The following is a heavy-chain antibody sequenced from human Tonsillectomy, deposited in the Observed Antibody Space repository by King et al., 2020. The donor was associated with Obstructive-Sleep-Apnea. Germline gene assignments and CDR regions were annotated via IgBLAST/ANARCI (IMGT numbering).Heavy chain of an antibody. CDR3: AIVKYSGYDFCRWFDP. CDR1: GGSISSGDYY. J-gene: IGHJ5*02. V-gene: IGHV4-30-4*01. D-gene: IGHD5-12*01. CDR2: IYYSGST. Sequence: QLQESGPGLVKPSQTLSLICTVSGGSISSGDYYWSWIRQPPGKGLDWIGYIYYSGSTYYNPSLKSRVTISVDTSENQFSLKLSSVTAADTAVYYCAIVKYSGYDFCRWFDPWGQGTLVTVSS.